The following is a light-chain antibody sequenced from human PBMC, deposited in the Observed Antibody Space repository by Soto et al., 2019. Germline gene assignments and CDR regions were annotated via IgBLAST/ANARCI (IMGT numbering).Light chain of an antibody. CDR1: QSVTRY. CDR2: DAS. Sequence: IVLTQSPATLSLSPGERATLSCSASQSVTRYLAWYQQKPGQAPRLLIYDASNRATGIPARFSGSGSGTDFTLTISSLEPEDFAVYYCQQRSNWPRTFGQGTKVDI. V-gene: IGKV3-11*01. CDR3: QQRSNWPRT. J-gene: IGKJ1*01.